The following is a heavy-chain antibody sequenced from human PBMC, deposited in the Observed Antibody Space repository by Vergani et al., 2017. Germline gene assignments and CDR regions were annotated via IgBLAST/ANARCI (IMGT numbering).Heavy chain of an antibody. V-gene: IGHV3-23*01. J-gene: IGHJ4*02. Sequence: EVQLLESGGGLVQPGGSLRLSCAASGFTFSSYAMSWVRQAPGKGLEWVSAISGSGGSTYYADSVKGRFTISRDNSNNTLYLQMNSLRAEDTAVYYCAKDIDYGGNLWYFDYWGQGTLVTVSS. D-gene: IGHD4-23*01. CDR2: ISGSGGST. CDR1: GFTFSSYA. CDR3: AKDIDYGGNLWYFDY.